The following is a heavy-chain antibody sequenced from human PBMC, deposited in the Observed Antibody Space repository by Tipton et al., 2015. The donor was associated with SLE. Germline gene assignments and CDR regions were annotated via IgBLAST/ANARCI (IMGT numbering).Heavy chain of an antibody. CDR3: ARLHGYSYGLNWFDP. D-gene: IGHD5-18*01. CDR1: GGSVSSSSKY. J-gene: IGHJ5*02. Sequence: TLSLTCTVSGGSVSSSSKYWAWIRQPPGQGLERIGSIYYTGTTTYYNSFLKSRVTMSVDTSKNQFSLRLTSVIAADTAVYYCARLHGYSYGLNWFDPWGQGTLISVSS. CDR2: IYYTGTTT. V-gene: IGHV4-39*07.